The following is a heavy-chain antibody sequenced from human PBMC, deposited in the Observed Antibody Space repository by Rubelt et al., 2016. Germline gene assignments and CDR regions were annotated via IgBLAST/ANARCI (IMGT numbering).Heavy chain of an antibody. CDR1: GYTFTSYA. Sequence: QVQLVQSGAEVKKPGASVKVSCKASGYTFTSYAMHCVRQAPGQRLEWIGWINAGNGNPKYSQKVQGRVTITRDTSASTAYMELSSLRSEDTAVYYCARAQRIRLLMVYAPTFDYWGQGTLVTVSS. D-gene: IGHD2-8*01. V-gene: IGHV1-3*01. CDR3: ARAQRIRLLMVYAPTFDY. J-gene: IGHJ4*02. CDR2: INAGNGNP.